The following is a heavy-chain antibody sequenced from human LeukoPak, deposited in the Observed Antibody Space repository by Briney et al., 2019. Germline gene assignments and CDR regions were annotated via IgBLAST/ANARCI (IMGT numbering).Heavy chain of an antibody. D-gene: IGHD3-9*01. CDR2: IRYDGSNK. J-gene: IGHJ4*02. CDR1: GFTFSSYG. CDR3: ARYVLRYFDWSNFDY. Sequence: GGSLRLSCAASGFTFSSYGMHWVRQAPGKGLEWVAFIRYDGSNKYYADSVKGRFTISRDNSKNTLYLQMNSLRAEDTAVYYCARYVLRYFDWSNFDYWGQGTLVTVSS. V-gene: IGHV3-30*02.